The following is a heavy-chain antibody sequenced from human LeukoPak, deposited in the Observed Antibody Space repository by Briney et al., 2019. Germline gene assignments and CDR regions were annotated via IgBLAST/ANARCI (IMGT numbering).Heavy chain of an antibody. CDR1: GDSITNYY. CDR2: FHISGTT. CDR3: ARVSSRYDAFDM. V-gene: IGHV4-4*07. Sequence: PSETLSLTCTVSGDSITNYYWSWIRQPTGKGLEWIGRFHISGTTKYNPSLKSRVTLSIDTSKNQFSLKLTSVTAADMAVYYCARVSSRYDAFDMWGQGTMVTVSS. J-gene: IGHJ3*02. D-gene: IGHD3-16*02.